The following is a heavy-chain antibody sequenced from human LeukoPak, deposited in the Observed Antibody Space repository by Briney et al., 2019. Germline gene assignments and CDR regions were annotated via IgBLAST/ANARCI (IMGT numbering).Heavy chain of an antibody. CDR2: IGTAGDT. CDR3: ARSGRSSGYGMDV. V-gene: IGHV3-13*01. J-gene: IGHJ6*02. CDR1: GFTFSSYD. D-gene: IGHD3-10*01. Sequence: GGSLRLSCAASGFTFSSYDMHWVRQATGKGLEWVSAIGTAGDTYYPSSAKGRFTISRENAKNSLSVHMDSLRAGDSAVYYCARSGRSSGYGMDVWGQGTTVTVSS.